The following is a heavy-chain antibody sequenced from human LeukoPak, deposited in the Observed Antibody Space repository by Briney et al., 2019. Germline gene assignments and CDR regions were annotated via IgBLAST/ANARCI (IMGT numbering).Heavy chain of an antibody. J-gene: IGHJ3*01. CDR2: ISSSSSYI. Sequence: GGSLRLSCTVSGFTVSSNSMSWVRQAPGKGLEWVSSISSSSSYIYYADSVKGRFTISRDNAKNSLYLQMNSLRAEDTAVYYCARDFLHLGGWGQGTMVTVSS. D-gene: IGHD3-16*01. CDR3: ARDFLHLGG. CDR1: GFTVSSNS. V-gene: IGHV3-21*01.